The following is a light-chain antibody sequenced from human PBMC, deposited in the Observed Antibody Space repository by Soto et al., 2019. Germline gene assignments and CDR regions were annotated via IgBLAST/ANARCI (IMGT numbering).Light chain of an antibody. J-gene: IGKJ5*01. Sequence: DIVLTHSPVTLSLSPGDRATLSCRASETVSSYLLWYQQKPGQDPRLLIYDASERATGIPARFSGSGSETDFTLTISSLEPEDFGVYYCLHRMNWPLTFGQGTRLEIK. V-gene: IGKV3-11*01. CDR3: LHRMNWPLT. CDR2: DAS. CDR1: ETVSSY.